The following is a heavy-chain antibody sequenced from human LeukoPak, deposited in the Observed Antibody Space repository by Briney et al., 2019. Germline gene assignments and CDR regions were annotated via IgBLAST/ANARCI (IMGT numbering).Heavy chain of an antibody. CDR3: ARVQYSSSWYGRGYYFDY. Sequence: GRSLRLSCAASGFTFSSYGMHWVRQAPGKGLEWVAVISYDGSNKYYADSVKGRFTISRDNAKNSLYLQMNSLRAEDTALYHCARVQYSSSWYGRGYYFDYWGQGTLVTVSS. CDR2: ISYDGSNK. V-gene: IGHV3-30*03. J-gene: IGHJ4*02. CDR1: GFTFSSYG. D-gene: IGHD6-13*01.